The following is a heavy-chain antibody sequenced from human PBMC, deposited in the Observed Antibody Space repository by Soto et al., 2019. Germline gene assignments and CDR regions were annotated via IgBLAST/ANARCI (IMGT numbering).Heavy chain of an antibody. CDR2: INPSGGST. CDR1: GYTFTSYY. J-gene: IGHJ6*02. D-gene: IGHD6-13*01. Sequence: GASVKVSCKASGYTFTSYYMHWVRQAPGQGLEWMGIINPSGGSTSYAQKFQGRVTMTRDTSTSTVYMELSSLRSEDTAVYYCARPILRAAAAYYYYYGMDVWGQGTTVTV. CDR3: ARPILRAAAAYYYYYGMDV. V-gene: IGHV1-46*01.